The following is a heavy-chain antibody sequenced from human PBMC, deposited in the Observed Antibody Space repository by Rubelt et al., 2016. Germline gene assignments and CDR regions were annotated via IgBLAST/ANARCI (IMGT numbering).Heavy chain of an antibody. CDR1: GFTFSSYA. CDR3: ATTTGDDPNVSRYWHFDL. Sequence: QLGMRGGGLVQPGGSLRLSCAGSGFTFSSYAMSWVRQAPGKGLEWVSGISGSGATTYYADSVKGRFTISRDNSKNSLYLQMNSLRDDDTAVYYCATTTGDDPNVSRYWHFDLWGRGTLVTVSS. CDR2: ISGSGATT. D-gene: IGHD1-26*01. J-gene: IGHJ2*01. V-gene: IGHV3-23*04.